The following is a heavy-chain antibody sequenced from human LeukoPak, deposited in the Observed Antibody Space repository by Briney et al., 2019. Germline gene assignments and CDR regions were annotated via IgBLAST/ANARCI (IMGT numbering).Heavy chain of an antibody. J-gene: IGHJ4*02. Sequence: SETLSLTCTVSGGSISSYYWSWIRQPPGKGLEWIGYIYCSGSTKYNPSLKSRVTISVDTSKNQFSLKLSSVTAADTAVYYCAKIRFLEWLLSPGGYFDYWGQGTLVTVSS. D-gene: IGHD3-3*01. V-gene: IGHV4-59*01. CDR3: AKIRFLEWLLSPGGYFDY. CDR2: IYCSGST. CDR1: GGSISSYY.